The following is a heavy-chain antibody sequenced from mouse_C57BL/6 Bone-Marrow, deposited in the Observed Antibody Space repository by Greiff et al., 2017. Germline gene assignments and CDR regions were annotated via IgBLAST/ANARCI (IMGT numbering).Heavy chain of an antibody. J-gene: IGHJ1*03. CDR3: TFYYDYDGGYFDV. CDR2: IDPENGDT. CDR1: GFNIKDDY. Sequence: VQLTESGAELVRPGASVKLSCTASGFNIKDDYMHWVKQRPEQGLEWIGWIDPENGDTEYASKFQGKATITADTSSNTAYLQLSSLTSEDTAVYYCTFYYDYDGGYFDVWGTGTTVTVSS. D-gene: IGHD2-4*01. V-gene: IGHV14-4*01.